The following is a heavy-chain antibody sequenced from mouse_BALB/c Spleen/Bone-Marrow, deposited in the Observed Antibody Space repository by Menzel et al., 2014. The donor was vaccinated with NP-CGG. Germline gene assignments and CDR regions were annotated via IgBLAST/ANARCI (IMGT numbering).Heavy chain of an antibody. J-gene: IGHJ2*01. CDR3: ARLSYYGLTDY. D-gene: IGHD1-2*01. V-gene: IGHV4-1*02. Sequence: EVQVVESGGGLVQPGGSLKLSCAASGFDFSRYWMSWVRQAPGKGLEWIGEINPDSNTINYTPSLKDKFIISRDNAKNTLYLQMSKVRSEDTALYYCARLSYYGLTDYWGQGTTLTVSS. CDR1: GFDFSRYW. CDR2: INPDSNTI.